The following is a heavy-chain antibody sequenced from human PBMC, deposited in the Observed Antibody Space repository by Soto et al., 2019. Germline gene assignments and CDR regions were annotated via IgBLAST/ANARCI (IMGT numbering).Heavy chain of an antibody. CDR1: GGSISSSSYY. V-gene: IGHV4-39*01. CDR3: AHYYDSSGLIDY. J-gene: IGHJ4*02. Sequence: QLQLQESGPGLVKPSETLSLTCTVSGGSISSSSYYWGWIRQPPGKGLEWIGSIYYSGSTYYNPSLKSRVTISVDTSKNQFSLKLSSVTAADTAVYYCAHYYDSSGLIDYWGQGTLVTVSS. D-gene: IGHD3-22*01. CDR2: IYYSGST.